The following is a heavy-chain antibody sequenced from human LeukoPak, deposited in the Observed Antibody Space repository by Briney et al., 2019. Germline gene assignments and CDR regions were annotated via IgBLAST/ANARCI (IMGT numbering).Heavy chain of an antibody. CDR3: AKGAAAGTVDDSWYDETYYYYGMDV. CDR2: ISGSGGST. CDR1: GFTFSSYA. D-gene: IGHD6-13*01. J-gene: IGHJ6*02. V-gene: IGHV3-23*01. Sequence: GGSLRLSCAASGFTFSSYAMSWVRQAPGKGLEWVSAISGSGGSTYYADSVKGRFTISRDNSKNTLYLQMNSLRAEDTAVYYCAKGAAAGTVDDSWYDETYYYYGMDVWGQGTTVTVSS.